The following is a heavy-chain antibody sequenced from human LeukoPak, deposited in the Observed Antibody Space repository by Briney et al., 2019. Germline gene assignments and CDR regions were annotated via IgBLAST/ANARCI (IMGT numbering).Heavy chain of an antibody. V-gene: IGHV3-11*01. CDR1: GFTFGSFA. CDR2: ISSSGSTI. D-gene: IGHD5-12*01. CDR3: ARESGYGNFDY. J-gene: IGHJ4*02. Sequence: GGSLRLSCAASGFTFGSFAMAWVRQCPGKGLEWVSYISSSGSTIYYADSVKGRFTISRDNAKNSLYLQMNSLRAEDTAVYYCARESGYGNFDYWGQGTLVTVSS.